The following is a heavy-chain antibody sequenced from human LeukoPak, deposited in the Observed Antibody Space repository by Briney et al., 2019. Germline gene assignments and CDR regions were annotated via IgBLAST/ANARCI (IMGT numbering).Heavy chain of an antibody. CDR1: GGSISSSSYY. Sequence: PSETLSLTCTASGGSISSSSYYWGWIRQPPGKGLEWIGSIYYSGSTYYNPSLKSRVTISVDTSKNQFSLKLSSVTAADTAVYYCARGDYVDYWGQGTLVTVSS. CDR3: ARGDYVDY. CDR2: IYYSGST. V-gene: IGHV4-39*07. J-gene: IGHJ4*02.